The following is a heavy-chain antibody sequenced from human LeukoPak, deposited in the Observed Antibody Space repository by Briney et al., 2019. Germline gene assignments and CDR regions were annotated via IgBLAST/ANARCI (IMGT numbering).Heavy chain of an antibody. V-gene: IGHV3-21*01. CDR2: ITSSGTYI. CDR3: ARDPYSGNYGNYYYYYMDV. CDR1: GFTFSTYS. Sequence: GGSLRLSCAASGFTFSTYSMTWVRQAPGRALEWVSSITSSGTYIFYADSVKGRFTISRDNAKNSLYLQMNSLGPEDTAVYYCARDPYSGNYGNYYYYYMDVWGKGTTVTISS. J-gene: IGHJ6*03. D-gene: IGHD1-26*01.